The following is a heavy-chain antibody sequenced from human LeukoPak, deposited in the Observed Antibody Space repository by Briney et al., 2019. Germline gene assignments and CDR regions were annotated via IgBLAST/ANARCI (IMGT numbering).Heavy chain of an antibody. V-gene: IGHV3-21*01. CDR3: ARTIREYYDSSGRHDAFDI. J-gene: IGHJ3*02. D-gene: IGHD3-22*01. CDR2: ISSSSSYI. Sequence: GGSLRLSCAASGFTFSSYSMNWVRQAPGKGLEWVSSISSSSSYIYYADSVKGRFTISRDNAKNSLYLQMNSLRAEDTAVYYCARTIREYYDSSGRHDAFDIWGQGTMVTVSS. CDR1: GFTFSSYS.